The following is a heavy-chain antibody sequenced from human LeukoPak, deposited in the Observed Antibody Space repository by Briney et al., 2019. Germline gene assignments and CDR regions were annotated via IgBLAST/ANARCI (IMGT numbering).Heavy chain of an antibody. CDR3: ARDRVFADFDY. CDR2: INPNTGDT. D-gene: IGHD2-21*01. J-gene: IGHJ4*02. V-gene: IGHV1-2*02. Sequence: ASVKVSCKASGYTFTGYYMHWVRQAPGQGLEWMGWINPNTGDTNYAQKFQGRVTMTRDTSISTAYMELSRLKSDDTAMYYCARDRVFADFDYWGQGTLVTVSS. CDR1: GYTFTGYY.